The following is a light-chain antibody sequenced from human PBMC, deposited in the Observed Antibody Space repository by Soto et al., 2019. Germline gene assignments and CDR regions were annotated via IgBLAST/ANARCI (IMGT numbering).Light chain of an antibody. CDR3: QQYHDWWT. CDR1: QSVSSN. V-gene: IGKV3-15*01. J-gene: IGKJ1*01. Sequence: EIVMTQSPATLSVSPGESATLSCRASQSVSSNLTWYQQKPGQAPRLLIYDASTRATGVPGRFSGSGSGTDFTLTISSLQSEDFAVYYCQQYHDWWTFGQGTKVDIK. CDR2: DAS.